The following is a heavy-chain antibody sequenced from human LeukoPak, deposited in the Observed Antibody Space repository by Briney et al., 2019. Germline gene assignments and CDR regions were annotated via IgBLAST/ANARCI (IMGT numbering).Heavy chain of an antibody. CDR2: IYYSGST. V-gene: IGHV4-59*07. CDR1: SDSISSSY. D-gene: IGHD2-2*01. Sequence: SDPLSLTCTVSSDSISSSYWSWIRQPPGKGLEWIGYIYYSGSTNYNPSLKSRVAISVDTSKNQFSLKLNSVTAADTAVYYCARGYCSSTICFQYFHHWGQGTLVTVSS. CDR3: ARGYCSSTICFQYFHH. J-gene: IGHJ1*01.